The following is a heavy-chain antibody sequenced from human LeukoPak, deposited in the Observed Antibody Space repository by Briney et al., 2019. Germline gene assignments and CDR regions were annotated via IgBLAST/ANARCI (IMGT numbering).Heavy chain of an antibody. CDR1: GGSISSYY. Sequence: SETLSLTCTVSGGSISSYYWSWIRQPAGKGLEWIGRIYTSGSTNYNPSLKSRVTMSVDTSKNQFSLKLSSVTAVDTAVYYCARGAKDIVVVPAWGRVGGYYMDVWGKGTTVTVSS. D-gene: IGHD2-2*01. CDR3: ARGAKDIVVVPAWGRVGGYYMDV. J-gene: IGHJ6*03. CDR2: IYTSGST. V-gene: IGHV4-4*07.